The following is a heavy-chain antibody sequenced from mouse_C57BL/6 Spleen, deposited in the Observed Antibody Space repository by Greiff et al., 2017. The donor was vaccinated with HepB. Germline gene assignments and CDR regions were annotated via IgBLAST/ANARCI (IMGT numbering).Heavy chain of an antibody. Sequence: QVQLQQPGAELVKPGASVKLSCKASGYTFTSYWMHWVKQRPGQGLEWIGMIHPNSGSTNYNEKFKSKATLTVDKSSSTAYMQLSSLTSEDSAVYYCARSPYYYGKAHWYFDVWGTGTTVTVSS. J-gene: IGHJ1*03. CDR2: IHPNSGST. D-gene: IGHD1-1*01. CDR1: GYTFTSYW. CDR3: ARSPYYYGKAHWYFDV. V-gene: IGHV1-64*01.